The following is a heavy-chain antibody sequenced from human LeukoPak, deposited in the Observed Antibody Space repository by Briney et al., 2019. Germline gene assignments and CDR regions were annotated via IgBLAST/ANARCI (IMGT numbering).Heavy chain of an antibody. CDR1: GYTFTGYY. CDR3: ARGRALGYCSSTSCYQEDY. D-gene: IGHD2-2*01. CDR2: INPNSGGT. Sequence: GPVNVSCKASGYTFTGYYMHWVRQAPGQGLEWMGWINPNSGGTNYAQKFQGRVTMTRDTSISTAYMELSRLRSDDTAVYYCARGRALGYCSSTSCYQEDYWGQGTLVAVSS. V-gene: IGHV1-2*02. J-gene: IGHJ4*02.